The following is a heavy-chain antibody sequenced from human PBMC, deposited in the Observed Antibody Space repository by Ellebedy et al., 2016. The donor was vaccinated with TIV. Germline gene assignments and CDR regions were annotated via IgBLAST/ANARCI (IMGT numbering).Heavy chain of an antibody. Sequence: SETLSLTCTVSGASMSTYYWTWTRQPAGKGLEWIGRIYTSGTTNCNPSLKSRVTMSVDTSKTQFSLNLTSVTAADTAVYYCAREVSTITTRACDMWGQGTMVTVSS. CDR3: AREVSTITTRACDM. D-gene: IGHD5-24*01. CDR2: IYTSGTT. CDR1: GASMSTYY. V-gene: IGHV4-4*07. J-gene: IGHJ3*02.